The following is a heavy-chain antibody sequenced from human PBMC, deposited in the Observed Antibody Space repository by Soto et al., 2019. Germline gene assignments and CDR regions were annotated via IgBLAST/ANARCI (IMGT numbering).Heavy chain of an antibody. V-gene: IGHV1-2*04. CDR3: ARAIVGATTTYYYYGMDV. D-gene: IGHD1-26*01. Sequence: ASVKVSCKASGYTFAGYYMHWVRQAPGQGLEWMGWINPNSGGTNYAQKFQGWVTMTRDTSISTAYMELSRLRSDDTAVYYCARAIVGATTTYYYYGMDVWGQGTTVTVS. J-gene: IGHJ6*02. CDR1: GYTFAGYY. CDR2: INPNSGGT.